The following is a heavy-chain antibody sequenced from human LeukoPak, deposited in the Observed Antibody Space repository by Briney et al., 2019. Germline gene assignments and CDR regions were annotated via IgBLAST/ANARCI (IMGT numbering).Heavy chain of an antibody. CDR3: AKEFNRGLPDY. J-gene: IGHJ4*02. CDR2: ISNDGSKI. V-gene: IGHV3-30-3*01. CDR1: GFTFSGYA. D-gene: IGHD2-21*01. Sequence: GGSLRLSCAASGFTFSGYAMHWVRQAPGEGLEWVSVISNDGSKIFYADSVKGRFIISRDNSKNTLYLQMSSLRAEDTAVYYCAKEFNRGLPDYWGQGTLVTVLS.